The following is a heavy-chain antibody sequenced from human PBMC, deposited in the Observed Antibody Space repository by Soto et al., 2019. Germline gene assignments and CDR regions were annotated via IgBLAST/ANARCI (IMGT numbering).Heavy chain of an antibody. CDR2: INSDGSST. J-gene: IGHJ6*02. Sequence: EVQLVESGGGLLQPGGSLRLSCAVSGSTFSNDWMHWVRQAPGKGLVWVSDINSDGSSTNYADFVKGRLTIARDNAKTTVYLQKNSLRDEDTAVYYCASDRSYSLDVWGQGTTVTVSS. V-gene: IGHV3-74*01. CDR1: GSTFSNDW. CDR3: ASDRSYSLDV.